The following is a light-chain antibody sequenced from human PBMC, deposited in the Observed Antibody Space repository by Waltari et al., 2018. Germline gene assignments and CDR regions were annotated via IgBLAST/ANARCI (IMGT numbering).Light chain of an antibody. J-gene: IGKJ1*01. CDR1: QSIGRS. Sequence: ENVLTQSPGTLSLSPGERATLSCRASQSIGRSLVWYQQKPGQAPRLLIYDVSRRATGIPDRFSGSGYGTDFSLTISRLEPEDFAVYYCQKYERLPATFGQGTTVEIK. V-gene: IGKV3-20*01. CDR2: DVS. CDR3: QKYERLPAT.